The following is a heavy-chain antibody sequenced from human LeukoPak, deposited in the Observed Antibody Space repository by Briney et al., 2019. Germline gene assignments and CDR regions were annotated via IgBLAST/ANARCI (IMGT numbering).Heavy chain of an antibody. CDR1: GFTFGVYD. CDR2: IGTAGNT. Sequence: GGSLRLSCAASGFTFGVYDMHWVRQAPGKGLEWVSGIGTAGNTFYPGSVKGRFSISRENALNSFYLQMNSLSDGNTGDYYCARGPRGAGRTTYCGGEGKRVTVSS. D-gene: IGHD1-1*01. V-gene: IGHV3-13*01. J-gene: IGHJ4*02. CDR3: ARGPRGAGRTTYC.